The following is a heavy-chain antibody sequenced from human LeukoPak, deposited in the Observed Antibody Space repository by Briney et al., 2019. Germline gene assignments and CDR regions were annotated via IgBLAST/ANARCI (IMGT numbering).Heavy chain of an antibody. D-gene: IGHD1-26*01. J-gene: IGHJ4*02. CDR2: IRYDGSDK. V-gene: IGHV3-30*02. CDR3: AKDSWEVGATSEIDY. CDR1: GFTFRRFG. Sequence: GGALRLSCAGSGFTFRRFGMPWVRPAPGKGVGWGAFIRYDGSDKYYADSVKGRFTISRDNSKNTLYLQMNSLRAEDTAVYYCAKDSWEVGATSEIDYWGQGTLVTVSS.